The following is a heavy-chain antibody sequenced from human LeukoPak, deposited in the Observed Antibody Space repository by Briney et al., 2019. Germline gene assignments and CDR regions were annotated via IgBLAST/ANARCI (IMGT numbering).Heavy chain of an antibody. V-gene: IGHV1-18*01. J-gene: IGHJ3*02. CDR3: ARVWTPGAFVRIAAAGTELVDAFDI. CDR2: ISAYNGNT. D-gene: IGHD6-13*01. CDR1: GYTFTSYG. Sequence: GASVKVSCKASGYTFTSYGISWVRQAPGQGLEWMGWISAYNGNTNYAQKLQGRVTMTTDTSTSTAYMELRSLRSDDTAVYYCARVWTPGAFVRIAAAGTELVDAFDIWGQGPMVTVSS.